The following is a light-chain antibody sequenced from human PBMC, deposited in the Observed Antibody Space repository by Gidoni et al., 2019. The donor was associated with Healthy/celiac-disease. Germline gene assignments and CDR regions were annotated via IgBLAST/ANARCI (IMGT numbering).Light chain of an antibody. CDR1: QDISNY. CDR2: DAS. Sequence: DIQMTQSPSSLSASVGDRVTITCQASQDISNYLNWYQQKPGKAPKLLLYDASNLETGVPSRFSGSGSGTDFTFTISSLQPEDIATYYCQQYDNLPPVFGQGTKLEI. V-gene: IGKV1-33*01. CDR3: QQYDNLPPV. J-gene: IGKJ2*01.